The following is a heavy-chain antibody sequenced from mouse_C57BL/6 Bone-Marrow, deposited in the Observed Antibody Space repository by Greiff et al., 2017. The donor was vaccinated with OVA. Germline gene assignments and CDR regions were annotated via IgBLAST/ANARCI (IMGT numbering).Heavy chain of an antibody. CDR2: ISGGGGNT. CDR1: GFTFSSYT. V-gene: IGHV5-9*01. D-gene: IGHD1-1*01. Sequence: EVKLVESGGGLVKPGGSLKLSCAASGFTFSSYTMSWVRQTPEKRLEWVATISGGGGNTYYPDSVKGRFTISRDNAKNTLYLQMSSLRSEDTALYDCARTYGSSPPEFAYWGQGTLVTVSA. J-gene: IGHJ3*01. CDR3: ARTYGSSPPEFAY.